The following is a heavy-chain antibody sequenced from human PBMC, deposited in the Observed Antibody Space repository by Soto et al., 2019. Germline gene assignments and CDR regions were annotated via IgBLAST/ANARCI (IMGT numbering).Heavy chain of an antibody. J-gene: IGHJ4*02. Sequence: GGSLRLSCAASGFTFSSYAMSWVRQAPGKGLEWVSSISGSGGSTYYADSVKGRFTISRDNPKNTLYLQMNSLRAEDTAVYYCAKARYYDSTGYLYYFDYWGQGTLVTVSS. CDR1: GFTFSSYA. D-gene: IGHD3-22*01. CDR3: AKARYYDSTGYLYYFDY. V-gene: IGHV3-23*01. CDR2: ISGSGGST.